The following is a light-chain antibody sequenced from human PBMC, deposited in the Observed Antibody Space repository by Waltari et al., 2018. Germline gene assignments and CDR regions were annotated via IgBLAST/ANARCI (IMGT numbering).Light chain of an antibody. CDR3: SSYAGSNNLI. J-gene: IGLJ2*01. CDR2: EVS. V-gene: IGLV2-8*01. Sequence: QSALTQPPSASGSPGQSVTISCTGTSSDVGGYHYVSWYQQHPGKAPKLMLYEVSKRPSGGPDRFSGSKSGNTASLSVSGLQAEDEADYYCSSYAGSNNLIFGGGTKLTVL. CDR1: SSDVGGYHY.